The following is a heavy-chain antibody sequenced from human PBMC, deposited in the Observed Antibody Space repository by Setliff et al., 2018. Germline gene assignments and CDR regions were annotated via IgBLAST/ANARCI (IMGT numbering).Heavy chain of an antibody. D-gene: IGHD3-10*01. CDR3: ATPRSHSFGSGSYYDY. J-gene: IGHJ4*01. CDR1: GGSISSSTHY. Sequence: SETLSLTCNVSGGSISSSTHYWGWIRQPPGKGLEWIGGIYYTGSTYYNPSLKSRVTISADKSKNQFSLKLSSVTAADTAVYYCATPRSHSFGSGSYYDYWGQGTRVTVS. V-gene: IGHV4-39*01. CDR2: IYYTGST.